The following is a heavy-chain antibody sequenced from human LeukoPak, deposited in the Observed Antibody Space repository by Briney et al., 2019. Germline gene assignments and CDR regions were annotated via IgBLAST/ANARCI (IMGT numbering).Heavy chain of an antibody. J-gene: IGHJ4*02. V-gene: IGHV4-34*01. CDR1: GGSFSGYY. D-gene: IGHD3-22*01. CDR3: ARDVGYYDSSGYYHYFDY. CDR2: INHSGST. Sequence: SETLSLTCAVYGGSFSGYYWSWIRQPPGKGLEWIGEINHSGSTNYNPSLKSRVTISVDTSKNQFSLKLSSVTAADTAVYYCARDVGYYDSSGYYHYFDYWGQGTLVTVSS.